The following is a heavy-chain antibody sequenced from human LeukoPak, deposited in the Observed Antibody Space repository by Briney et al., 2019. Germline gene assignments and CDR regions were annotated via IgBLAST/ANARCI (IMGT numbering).Heavy chain of an antibody. D-gene: IGHD2-2*01. V-gene: IGHV1-2*02. CDR2: INPNSGGT. CDR3: ARKVVPAAMKNWFDP. J-gene: IGHJ5*02. Sequence: ASVTVSCTASGYTFTGYYMHWVRQAPGQGLEWMGLINPNSGGTNYAQKFQGRVTMTRDTSISTAYMALSRLRSDDTAVYYCARKVVPAAMKNWFDPWGQGTLVTVSS. CDR1: GYTFTGYY.